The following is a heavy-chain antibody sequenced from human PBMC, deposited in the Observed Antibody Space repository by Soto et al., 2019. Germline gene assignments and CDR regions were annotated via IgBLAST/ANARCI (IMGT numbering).Heavy chain of an antibody. V-gene: IGHV3-33*01. CDR3: AREVGVSESSPPWFDP. CDR1: GFTFSSYG. CDR2: IWYDGSNK. J-gene: IGHJ5*02. Sequence: GGSLRLSCAASGFTFSSYGMHWVRQAPGKGLEWVAVIWYDGSNKYYADSVKGRFTISRDNSKNTLYLQMNSLRAEDTAVYYCAREVGVSESSPPWFDPWGQGTLVTVSS. D-gene: IGHD6-13*01.